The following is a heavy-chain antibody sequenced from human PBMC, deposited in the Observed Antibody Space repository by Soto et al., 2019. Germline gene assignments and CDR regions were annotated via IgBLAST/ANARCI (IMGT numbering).Heavy chain of an antibody. V-gene: IGHV3-33*01. CDR1: GFTFSSYG. J-gene: IGHJ4*02. CDR3: ARGTRFLEWLLSL. CDR2: IWYDGSNK. D-gene: IGHD3-3*01. Sequence: GGSLRLSCAVSGFTFSSYGMHWVRQAPGKGLEWVAVIWYDGSNKYYADSVKGRFTISRDNSKNTLYLQMNSLRAEDTAVYYCARGTRFLEWLLSLWGQGTLVTVSS.